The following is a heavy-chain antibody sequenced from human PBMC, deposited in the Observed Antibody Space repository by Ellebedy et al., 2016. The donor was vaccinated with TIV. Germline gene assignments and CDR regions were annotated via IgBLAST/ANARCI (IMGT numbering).Heavy chain of an antibody. CDR2: IYYSGST. D-gene: IGHD3-22*01. CDR1: GGSISSYY. CDR3: ATASYYDSSGYFLGGDY. V-gene: IGHV4-59*01. J-gene: IGHJ4*02. Sequence: MPSETLSLTCTVSGGSISSYYWSWIRQPPGKGLEWIGYIYYSGSTNYNPSLKSRVTISVDTSKNQFSLKLSSVTAADTAVYYCATASYYDSSGYFLGGDYWGQGTLVTVSS.